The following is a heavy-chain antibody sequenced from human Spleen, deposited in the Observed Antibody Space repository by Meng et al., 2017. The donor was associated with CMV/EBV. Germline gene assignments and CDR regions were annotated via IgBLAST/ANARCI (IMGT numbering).Heavy chain of an antibody. J-gene: IGHJ5*02. V-gene: IGHV4-61*01. Sequence: SETLSLTCTVSGGSVSSGSYYWSWIRQPPGKGLEWTGYIYYSGSTNYNPSLKSRVTISVDTSKNQFSLKLSSVTAADTAVYYCARDLKGLGATINWFDPWGQGTLVTVSS. CDR2: IYYSGST. CDR3: ARDLKGLGATINWFDP. CDR1: GGSVSSGSYY. D-gene: IGHD1-26*01.